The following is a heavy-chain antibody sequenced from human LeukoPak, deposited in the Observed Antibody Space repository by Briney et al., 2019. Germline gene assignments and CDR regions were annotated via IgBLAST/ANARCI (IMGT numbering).Heavy chain of an antibody. J-gene: IGHJ4*02. V-gene: IGHV4-34*01. Sequence: SETLSLTCAVYGGPFSGYYWSWIRQPPGKGLEWIGEINHSGSTNYNPSLKSRVTISVDTSKNQFSLKLSSVTAADTTVYYCARVGRYFDWLFDYWGQGTLVTVSS. CDR2: INHSGST. D-gene: IGHD3-9*01. CDR1: GGPFSGYY. CDR3: ARVGRYFDWLFDY.